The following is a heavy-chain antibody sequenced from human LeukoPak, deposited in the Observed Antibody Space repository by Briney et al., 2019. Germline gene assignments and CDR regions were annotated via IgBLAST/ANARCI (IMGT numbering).Heavy chain of an antibody. V-gene: IGHV3-74*01. D-gene: IGHD1-1*01. CDR3: ASLEPEVVTTYYYYYGMDV. CDR2: INSDGSST. Sequence: GGSLRLSCAASGFTFSSYWMHWVRQAPGKGLVWVSRINSDGSSTSYADSVKGRFTISRDNAKNTLYLQMNSLRAEDTAVYYCASLEPEVVTTYYYYYGMDVWGQGTTVTVSS. CDR1: GFTFSSYW. J-gene: IGHJ6*02.